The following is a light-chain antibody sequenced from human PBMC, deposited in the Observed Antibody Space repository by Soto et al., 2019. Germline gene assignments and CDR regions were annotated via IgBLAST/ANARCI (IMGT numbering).Light chain of an antibody. CDR1: SSDVGGHNY. CDR2: DVS. V-gene: IGLV2-14*01. Sequence: QSALTQPASVSGSPGQSITISCTGTSSDVGGHNYVSWYQQHPGKAPKLMIYDVSNRPSGVSNRFSGSKSGNTASLTISGLQAEDEADYYCSSYTSSRFYVFGTGTKVTVL. J-gene: IGLJ1*01. CDR3: SSYTSSRFYV.